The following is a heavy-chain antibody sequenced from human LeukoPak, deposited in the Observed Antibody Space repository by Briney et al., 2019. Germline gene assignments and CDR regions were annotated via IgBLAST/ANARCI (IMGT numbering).Heavy chain of an antibody. V-gene: IGHV4-34*01. Sequence: SETLSLTCAVYGGSFSGYYWSWIRQPPGKGLEWIGEINHSGSTNYNPPLKSRVTISVDTSKNQFSLKLSSVTAADTAVYYCARLGSGSYIYYYYYMDVWGKGTTVTISS. CDR3: ARLGSGSYIYYYYYMDV. D-gene: IGHD3-10*01. J-gene: IGHJ6*03. CDR1: GGSFSGYY. CDR2: INHSGST.